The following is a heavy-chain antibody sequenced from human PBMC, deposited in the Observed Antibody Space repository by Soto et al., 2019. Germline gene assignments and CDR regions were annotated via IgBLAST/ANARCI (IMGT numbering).Heavy chain of an antibody. D-gene: IGHD6-13*01. CDR1: GGSISSSSYY. CDR3: ARAGGYSSSWYGYYYYGMDV. CDR2: IYYSGST. Sequence: LSLTCTVSGGSISSSSYYWGWIRQPPGKGLEWIGSIYYSGSTYYNPSLKSRVTISVDTSKNQFSLKLSSVTAADTAVYYCARAGGYSSSWYGYYYYGMDVWGQGTTVTVSS. V-gene: IGHV4-39*01. J-gene: IGHJ6*02.